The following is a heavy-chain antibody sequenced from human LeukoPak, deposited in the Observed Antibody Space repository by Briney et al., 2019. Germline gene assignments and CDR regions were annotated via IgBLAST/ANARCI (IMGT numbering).Heavy chain of an antibody. CDR1: GYTFTSYY. CDR2: IIPIFGTA. D-gene: IGHD3-22*01. J-gene: IGHJ4*02. Sequence: ASVKVSCKASGYTFTSYYMHWVRQAPGQGLEWMGGIIPIFGTANYAQKFQGRVTITADESTSTAYMELSSLRSEDTAVYYCASFDYYDSSGYLDYWGQGTLVTVSS. V-gene: IGHV1-69*13. CDR3: ASFDYYDSSGYLDY.